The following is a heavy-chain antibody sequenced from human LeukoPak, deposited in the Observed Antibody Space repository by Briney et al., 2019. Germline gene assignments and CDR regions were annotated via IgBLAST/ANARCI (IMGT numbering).Heavy chain of an antibody. V-gene: IGHV4-39*01. CDR3: ARPAPTSRGAFDI. CDR1: GGSISSSSYY. Sequence: PSETLSLTCTVSGGSISSSSYYWGWIRQPPGKGLEWIGSIYYSGSTYYNPSLKSRVTISVDTSKNQFSLKLSSVTAADTAVYYCARPAPTSRGAFDIWGQRTMVTVSS. CDR2: IYYSGST. D-gene: IGHD3-10*01. J-gene: IGHJ3*02.